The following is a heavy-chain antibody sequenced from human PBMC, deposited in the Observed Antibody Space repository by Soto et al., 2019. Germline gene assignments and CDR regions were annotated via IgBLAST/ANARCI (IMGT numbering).Heavy chain of an antibody. Sequence: ASVKVSCKASGYTFTSYDINWVRQATGQGLEWMGWMNPNSGNTGYAQKFQGRVTMTRNTSISTAYMELSSLRSEDTAVYYCAWAGCTNGVCYGSNWFDPWGQGTLVTVSS. CDR3: AWAGCTNGVCYGSNWFDP. D-gene: IGHD2-8*01. V-gene: IGHV1-8*01. J-gene: IGHJ5*02. CDR2: MNPNSGNT. CDR1: GYTFTSYD.